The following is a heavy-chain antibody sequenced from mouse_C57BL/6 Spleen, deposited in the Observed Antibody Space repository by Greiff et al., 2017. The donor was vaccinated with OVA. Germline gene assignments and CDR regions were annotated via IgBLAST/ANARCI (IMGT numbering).Heavy chain of an antibody. CDR3: ARSYDYDRATWFAY. Sequence: QVQLKESGPGLVQPSQSLSITCTVSGFSLTSYGVHWVRQSPGKGLEWLGVIWSGGSTDYNAAFISRLSISKDNSKSQVFFKMNSLQADDTAIYYCARSYDYDRATWFAYWGQGTLVTVSA. CDR1: GFSLTSYG. D-gene: IGHD2-4*01. CDR2: IWSGGST. V-gene: IGHV2-2*01. J-gene: IGHJ3*01.